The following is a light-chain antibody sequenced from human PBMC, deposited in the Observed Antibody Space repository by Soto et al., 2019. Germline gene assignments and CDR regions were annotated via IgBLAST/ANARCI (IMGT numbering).Light chain of an antibody. CDR1: SGSIATNY. Sequence: NFMLTQAHSVSESPGKTVTITCTRSSGSIATNYVQWYQQRPGSAPTTVIYENDQRPSGVPDRFSGSIDSSSNSASLSISGQKSEDEADYHCQSYQNINHAVVFGGGTKLTVL. J-gene: IGLJ2*01. CDR3: QSYQNINHAVV. V-gene: IGLV6-57*03. CDR2: END.